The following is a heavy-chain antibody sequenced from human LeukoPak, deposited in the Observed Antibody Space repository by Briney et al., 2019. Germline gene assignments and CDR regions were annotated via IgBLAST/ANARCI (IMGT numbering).Heavy chain of an antibody. CDR3: AKNIRQLGNYQYYMDV. CDR2: IYSGGTT. J-gene: IGHJ6*03. V-gene: IGHV3-53*01. Sequence: PGGSLRLSCAASGFTVSNNYLHWVRQAPGKGLEWVSVIYSGGTTYYANSVKGRFTISRDSSNNTLYLQMNSLRAEDTAIYYCAKNIRQLGNYQYYMDVWGKGTTVTVSS. D-gene: IGHD7-27*01. CDR1: GFTVSNNY.